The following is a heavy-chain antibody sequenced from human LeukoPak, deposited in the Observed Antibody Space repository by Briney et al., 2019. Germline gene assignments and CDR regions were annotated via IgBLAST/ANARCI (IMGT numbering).Heavy chain of an antibody. CDR1: GGSISSRNW. D-gene: IGHD2-15*01. CDR2: ISHSGST. CDR3: ARHTTILGSWSY. J-gene: IGHJ4*02. V-gene: IGHV4-4*02. Sequence: PSGTLSLTCAVSGGSISSRNWWTWVRQPPGKGLEWIGEISHSGSTNCNPSLESRVTVSVDNSKNQFSLKLSSVTAADTAVYYCARHTTILGSWSYWGQGTLVIVSS.